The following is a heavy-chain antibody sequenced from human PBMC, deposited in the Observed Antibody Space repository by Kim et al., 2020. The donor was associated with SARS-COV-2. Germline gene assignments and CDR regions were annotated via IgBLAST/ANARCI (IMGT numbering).Heavy chain of an antibody. CDR2: INHEETDR. Sequence: GGSLRLSCAASGFTLSGHWMTWVRQAPGQGLEWVANINHEETDRYYVESVKGRFTVSKDNAKNLLYLQMNSLRAEDAAVYFCTSDILSPGTKGFDVWGQGTKVTVSS. J-gene: IGHJ3*01. CDR1: GFTLSGHW. CDR3: TSDILSPGTKGFDV. D-gene: IGHD1-1*01. V-gene: IGHV3-7*01.